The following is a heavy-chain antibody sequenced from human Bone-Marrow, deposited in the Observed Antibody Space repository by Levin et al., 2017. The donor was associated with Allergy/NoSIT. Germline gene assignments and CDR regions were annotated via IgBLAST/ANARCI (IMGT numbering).Heavy chain of an antibody. D-gene: IGHD1-26*01. Sequence: GASVKVSCKASGYTFSSYNINWVRQATGQGLEWMGRLNPDSGKTDYATKFQGRVTMTRDTSISTTYMELSSLRSEDTAVYYCARSCGSATCPEEGELDPWGQGTLVTVSS. CDR1: GYTFSSYN. J-gene: IGHJ5*02. CDR3: ARSCGSATCPEEGELDP. V-gene: IGHV1-8*01. CDR2: LNPDSGKT.